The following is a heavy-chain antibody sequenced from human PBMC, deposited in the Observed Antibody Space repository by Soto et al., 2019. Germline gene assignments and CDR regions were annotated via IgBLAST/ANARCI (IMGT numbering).Heavy chain of an antibody. CDR3: AKAYDSSGCYINDFDY. Sequence: GGSLRLSWPASGFTFSSYAMSWVRQAPGKGLEWVSAISGSGGSTYYADSVNGRFTISRDNSKNTLYLQMNSLRAEDTAVYYCAKAYDSSGCYINDFDYWGQGTLVTVSS. J-gene: IGHJ4*02. V-gene: IGHV3-23*01. CDR2: ISGSGGST. D-gene: IGHD3-22*01. CDR1: GFTFSSYA.